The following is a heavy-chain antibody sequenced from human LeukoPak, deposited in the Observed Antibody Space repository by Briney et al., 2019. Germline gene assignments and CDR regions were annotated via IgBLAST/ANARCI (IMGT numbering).Heavy chain of an antibody. J-gene: IGHJ4*02. V-gene: IGHV4-59*01. CDR1: GGSISSYY. CDR3: ARFYGSGSYPGIYYFDY. D-gene: IGHD3-10*01. Sequence: SETLSLTCTVSGGSISSYYWSWIRQPPGKGLEWIGYIYYSGSTNYNPSLKSRVTISVDTSKNQFSLKLSSVTAADTAVYYCARFYGSGSYPGIYYFDYWGQGTLVTVSS. CDR2: IYYSGST.